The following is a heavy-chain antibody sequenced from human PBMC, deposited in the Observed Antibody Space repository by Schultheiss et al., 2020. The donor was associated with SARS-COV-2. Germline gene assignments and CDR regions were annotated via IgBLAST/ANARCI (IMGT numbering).Heavy chain of an antibody. J-gene: IGHJ4*02. CDR1: GFTFSSYA. V-gene: IGHV3-30*04. CDR2: ISYDGSNK. D-gene: IGHD2-15*01. Sequence: SLRLSCAASGFTFSSYAMHWVRQAPGKGLEWVAVISYDGSNKYYADSVKGRFTISRDNSKNTLYLQMNSLRAEDTAVYYCARDHGAPVGCLDYWGQGTLVTVSS. CDR3: ARDHGAPVGCLDY.